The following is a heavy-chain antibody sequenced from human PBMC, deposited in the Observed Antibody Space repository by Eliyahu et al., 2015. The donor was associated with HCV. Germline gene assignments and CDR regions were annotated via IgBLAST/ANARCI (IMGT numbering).Heavy chain of an antibody. D-gene: IGHD2-21*02. J-gene: IGHJ5*02. CDR3: ARGHNETYCGGDCYLWFDP. CDR1: GGTFSSYT. Sequence: QVQLVQSGAEVKKPGSSVKVSCKASGGTFSSYTXSWVRQAPGQGLEWMGRIIPILGIANYAQKFQGRVTITADKSTSTAYMELNSLRSEDTAVYYCARGHNETYCGGDCYLWFDPWGQGTLVTVSS. V-gene: IGHV1-69*02. CDR2: IIPILGIA.